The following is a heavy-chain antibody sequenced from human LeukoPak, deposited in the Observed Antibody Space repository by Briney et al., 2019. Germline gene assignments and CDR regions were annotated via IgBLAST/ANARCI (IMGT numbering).Heavy chain of an antibody. D-gene: IGHD5-12*01. CDR3: AKTYSGYDSDAFDI. CDR1: GFTFSSYG. CDR2: ISYDGNNK. Sequence: GGSLRLSCAASGFTFSSYGMHWVRQAPGKGLEWVALISYDGNNKYNGDSVKGRFTISRDNSKSTLYLQMNSLRAEDTAVYYCAKTYSGYDSDAFDIWGQGTVVTVSS. J-gene: IGHJ3*02. V-gene: IGHV3-30*18.